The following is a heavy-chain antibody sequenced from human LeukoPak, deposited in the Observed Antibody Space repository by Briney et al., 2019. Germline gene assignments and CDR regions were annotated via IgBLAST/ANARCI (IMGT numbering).Heavy chain of an antibody. J-gene: IGHJ4*02. CDR3: ARDLDSYGSY. CDR1: GFTVSSNY. CDR2: IYSGGNT. V-gene: IGHV3-53*01. D-gene: IGHD5-18*01. Sequence: PGGSLRLSCAASGFTVSSNYMSWVRQAPGKGLEWVSVIYSGGNTYYADSVKGRSTISRDNSKNTLYLQMNSLRAEDTAVYYCARDLDSYGSYWGQGTLVTVSS.